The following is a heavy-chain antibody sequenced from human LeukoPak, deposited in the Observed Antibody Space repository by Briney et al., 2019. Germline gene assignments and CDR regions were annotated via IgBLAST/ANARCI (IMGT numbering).Heavy chain of an antibody. Sequence: GGSLRLSCAASGFTFSSYAMHWDRQAPGKGLEWVAVISYDGSNKYYADSVKGRFTISRDNSKNTLYPQMNSLRAEDTAVYYCARDIGSSSWYGGLDYWGQGTLVTVSS. CDR3: ARDIGSSSWYGGLDY. CDR1: GFTFSSYA. J-gene: IGHJ4*02. V-gene: IGHV3-30-3*01. CDR2: ISYDGSNK. D-gene: IGHD6-13*01.